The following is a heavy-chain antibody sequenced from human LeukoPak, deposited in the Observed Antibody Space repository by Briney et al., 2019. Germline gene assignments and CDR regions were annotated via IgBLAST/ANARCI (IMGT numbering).Heavy chain of an antibody. V-gene: IGHV3-21*01. CDR2: ISSSSSYI. CDR3: ARDGYSYGYSRGAFDI. D-gene: IGHD5-18*01. J-gene: IGHJ3*02. Sequence: GGSLRLSCVASGFTFRSYAMNWVRQAPGKGLEWVSSISSSSSYIYYADSVKGRFTISRDNAKNSLYLQMNSLRAEGMAVYYCARDGYSYGYSRGAFDIWGQGTMVTVSS. CDR1: GFTFRSYA.